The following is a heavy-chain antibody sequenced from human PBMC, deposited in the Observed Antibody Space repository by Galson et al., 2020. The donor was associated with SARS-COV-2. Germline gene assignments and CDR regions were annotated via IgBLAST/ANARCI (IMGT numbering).Heavy chain of an antibody. J-gene: IGHJ4*02. CDR1: GSSFTDYW. D-gene: IGHD2-2*01. CDR2: IRPGDSDR. V-gene: IGHV5-51*01. CDR3: ARRGGYCSSTTCYDY. Sequence: KIGESLKIPCEGSGSSFTDYWIGWVRQMPGKALEWMGSIRPGDSDRRYSPSFQGQVTISADKSIGTAYLQWSSLKASDTAMYYCARRGGYCSSTTCYDYWGPGTWVTVSS.